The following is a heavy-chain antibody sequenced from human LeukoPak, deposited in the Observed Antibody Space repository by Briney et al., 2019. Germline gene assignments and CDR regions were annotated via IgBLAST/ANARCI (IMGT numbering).Heavy chain of an antibody. D-gene: IGHD6-6*01. V-gene: IGHV5-51*01. Sequence: GESLKISCKGSGYSFTSYWIGWVLQMPGRGLEWMVIIYPGDSDTRYSPSFQGQVTISADKSISTAYLQWSSLKASDTAMYYCARPARRNPMWAFDIWGQRTMVTVSS. CDR3: ARPARRNPMWAFDI. CDR1: GYSFTSYW. CDR2: IYPGDSDT. J-gene: IGHJ3*02.